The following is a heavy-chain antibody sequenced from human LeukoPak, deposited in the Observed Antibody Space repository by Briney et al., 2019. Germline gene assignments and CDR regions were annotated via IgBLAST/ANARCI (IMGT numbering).Heavy chain of an antibody. CDR3: AKSHWFGDDY. CDR1: GFTFTTYA. CDR2: ISDSGGST. Sequence: PGGSLRLSCAASGFTFTTYAMSWVRQAPGKGLEWVSGISDSGGSTYYADSVKGRFTISRDNSKNTLYLQMNSLRAEDTAVYYCAKSHWFGDDYWGQGTLVTVSS. J-gene: IGHJ4*02. V-gene: IGHV3-23*01. D-gene: IGHD3-10*01.